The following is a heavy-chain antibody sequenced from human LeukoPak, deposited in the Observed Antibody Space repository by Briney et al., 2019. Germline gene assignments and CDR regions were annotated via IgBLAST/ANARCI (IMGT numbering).Heavy chain of an antibody. Sequence: ASVKVSCKASGYTFTSYDINWVRQATGQGLEWMGWMNPNSGNTGYAQKFQGRVTMTRNTSISTAYMELSSLRSEDTAVYYCARGRGYSYALPDDYWGQGTLVTVSS. D-gene: IGHD5-18*01. CDR1: GYTFTSYD. V-gene: IGHV1-8*01. CDR3: ARGRGYSYALPDDY. CDR2: MNPNSGNT. J-gene: IGHJ4*02.